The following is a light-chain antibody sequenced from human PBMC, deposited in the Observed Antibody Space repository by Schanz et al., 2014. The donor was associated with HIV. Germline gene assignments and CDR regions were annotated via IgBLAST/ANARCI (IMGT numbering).Light chain of an antibody. J-gene: IGLJ3*02. CDR2: NSY. CDR3: AGWDDGLNGWV. V-gene: IGLV1-44*01. CDR1: SSNIGSNA. Sequence: QSVLTQPPSASGTPGQRVTISCSVSSSNIGSNAVNWFQHLPGTAPKLLIYNSYHRPSGVPDRFSGSGSGTSASLAISGLQSDDEADYYCAGWDDGLNGWVLGGGTKLTVL.